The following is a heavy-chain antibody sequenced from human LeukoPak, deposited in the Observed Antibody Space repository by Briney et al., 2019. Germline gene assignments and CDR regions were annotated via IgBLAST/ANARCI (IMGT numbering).Heavy chain of an antibody. V-gene: IGHV1-58*02. Sequence: SVKVSCKASRFTFTSSAMQWVRQARGQRLEWIGWIVVGSGNTNYAQKFQERVTITRDMSTSTAYMELSSLRSEDTAVYYCAAALHGYWVYWGQGTLVTVSS. CDR1: RFTFTSSA. D-gene: IGHD3-22*01. CDR3: AAALHGYWVY. CDR2: IVVGSGNT. J-gene: IGHJ4*02.